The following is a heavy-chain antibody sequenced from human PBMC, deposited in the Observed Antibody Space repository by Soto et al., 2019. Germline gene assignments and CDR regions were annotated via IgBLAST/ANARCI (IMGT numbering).Heavy chain of an antibody. V-gene: IGHV6-1*01. CDR3: ARGQVPATYNYDYMDV. CDR2: TYYRSKWYN. J-gene: IGHJ6*03. D-gene: IGHD2-2*01. Sequence: PSQTLSLTCAISGDSVSSNSAAWNWIRQSASRGLEWLGRTYYRSKWYNDYAVSVDSRITINPDTSKNQFSLQLNSVTPEDTAVHYRARGQVPATYNYDYMDVWEKESTFTVSS. CDR1: GDSVSSNSAA.